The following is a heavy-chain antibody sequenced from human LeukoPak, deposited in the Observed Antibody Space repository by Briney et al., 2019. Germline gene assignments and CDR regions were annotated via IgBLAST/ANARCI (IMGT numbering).Heavy chain of an antibody. V-gene: IGHV4-59*01. D-gene: IGHD2-2*01. CDR2: IYYSGST. CDR3: ARDGGYEGGHDY. Sequence: PSETLSLTCTVSGGSISSYYWSWIRQPPGKGLEWFGYIYYSGSTNYNPSLKSRVTISVDTSKNQFSLKLSSVTAADTAVYYCARDGGYEGGHDYWGQGTLVTVSS. CDR1: GGSISSYY. J-gene: IGHJ4*02.